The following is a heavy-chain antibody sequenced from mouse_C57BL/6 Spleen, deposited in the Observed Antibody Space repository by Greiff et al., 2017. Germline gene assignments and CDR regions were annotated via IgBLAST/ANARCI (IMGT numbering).Heavy chain of an antibody. CDR1: GYSITSGYY. D-gene: IGHD2-5*01. V-gene: IGHV3-6*01. J-gene: IGHJ2*01. CDR3: ARGSNYEIFFDY. Sequence: EVQLVESGPGLVKPSQSLSLTCSVTGYSITSGYYWNWIRQFPGNKLEWMGYISYDGSNNYNPSLKNRISITRDTSKNQFFLKLNSVTTEDTATYYCARGSNYEIFFDYWGQGTTLTVSS. CDR2: ISYDGSN.